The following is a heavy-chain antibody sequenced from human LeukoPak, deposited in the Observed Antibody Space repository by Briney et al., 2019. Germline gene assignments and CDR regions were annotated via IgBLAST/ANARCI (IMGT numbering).Heavy chain of an antibody. V-gene: IGHV1-69*05. CDR3: ARSMNVEPAAPYYFDY. J-gene: IGHJ4*02. D-gene: IGHD2-2*01. Sequence: SVKVSCKASGGTFSSYAISWVRQAPGQGLEWMGGIIPIFGTANYAQKFQGRVTITTDESTSTAYMELSSLRSEDTAVYYCARSMNVEPAAPYYFDYWGQGTLVTVSS. CDR1: GGTFSSYA. CDR2: IIPIFGTA.